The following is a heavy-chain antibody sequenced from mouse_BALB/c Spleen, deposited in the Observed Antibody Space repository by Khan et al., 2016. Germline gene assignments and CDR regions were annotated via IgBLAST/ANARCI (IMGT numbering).Heavy chain of an antibody. J-gene: IGHJ4*01. CDR3: ATRVRRTGALDY. CDR1: GYSITSDYA. CDR2: ISYSGST. V-gene: IGHV3-2*02. D-gene: IGHD2-14*01. Sequence: EVQLQESGPGLVKPSQSLSLTCTVTGYSITSDYAWNWIRQFPGNKLEWMGYISYSGSTSYNPSLKSRISVTRDTSKNQFFLQLNSVTTEDTGTYYCATRVRRTGALDYWGQGTSGTVSS.